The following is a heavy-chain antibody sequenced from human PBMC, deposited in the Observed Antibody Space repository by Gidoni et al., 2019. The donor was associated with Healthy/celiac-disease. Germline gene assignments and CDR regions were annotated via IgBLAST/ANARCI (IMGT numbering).Heavy chain of an antibody. Sequence: QVQLQESGPGLVKPSGTLSLTFVVSGGSISSSNWWSWVRQPPGKGLEWIGEIYHSGSTNYNPSLKSRVTISVDKFKNQFSLKLSSVTAADTAVYYCARTRGYSYGGGWYFDLWGRGTLVTVSS. D-gene: IGHD5-18*01. CDR3: ARTRGYSYGGGWYFDL. J-gene: IGHJ2*01. CDR2: IYHSGST. V-gene: IGHV4-4*02. CDR1: GGSISSSNW.